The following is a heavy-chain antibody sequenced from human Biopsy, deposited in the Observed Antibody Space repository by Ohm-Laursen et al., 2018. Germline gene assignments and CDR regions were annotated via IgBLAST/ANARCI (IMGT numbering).Heavy chain of an antibody. CDR2: ITNTGRTV. J-gene: IGHJ6*02. V-gene: IGHV3-11*01. CDR3: ARELGNGMDV. Sequence: SLRLSCAASGFTFCDYYMKWIRQAPGEGLEWGSFITNTGRTVYADSVKGRFTISRDNADNSLHLQMKSLRAEDTAVYYCARELGNGMDVWGQGTPVTVSS. CDR1: GFTFCDYY.